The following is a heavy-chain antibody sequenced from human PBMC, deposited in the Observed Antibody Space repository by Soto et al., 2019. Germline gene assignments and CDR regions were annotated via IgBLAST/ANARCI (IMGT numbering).Heavy chain of an antibody. Sequence: SVKVSCKASGGTFSSYAISWVRQAPGQGLEWMGGIIPIFGTANYAQKFQGRVTITADESTSTAYMELSSLRSEDTAVYYCARDLFTIFGVVIIPYGMDVWGQGTTVTVSS. CDR2: IIPIFGTA. CDR1: GGTFSSYA. D-gene: IGHD3-3*01. V-gene: IGHV1-69*13. CDR3: ARDLFTIFGVVIIPYGMDV. J-gene: IGHJ6*02.